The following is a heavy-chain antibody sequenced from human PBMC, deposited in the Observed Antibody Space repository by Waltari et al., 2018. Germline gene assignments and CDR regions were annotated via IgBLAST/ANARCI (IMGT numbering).Heavy chain of an antibody. CDR2: IYYSGSP. CDR3: ARERSRSGWFDP. D-gene: IGHD6-6*01. V-gene: IGHV4-59*11. J-gene: IGHJ5*02. CDR1: GGSISSHY. Sequence: QVQLQESGPGLVKPSETLSLTCTVSGGSISSHYWSWIRQPPGKGLEWIGYIYYSGSPNYNPSLKSRVTISVDTSKNQFSLKLSSVTAADTAVYYCARERSRSGWFDPWGQGTLVTVSS.